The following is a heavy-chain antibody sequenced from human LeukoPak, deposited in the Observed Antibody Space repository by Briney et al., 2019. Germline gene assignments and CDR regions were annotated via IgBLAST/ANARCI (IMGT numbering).Heavy chain of an antibody. Sequence: SETLSLTCSVSSGSITSYYWSWLRQPPGKGLEWIGYIYYSGSTNYNPSVKSRVTMSIDTSKNQFSLKLNSVTAADTAVYYCATLWRLGASTGEAFDIWGQGTMVTVSS. D-gene: IGHD1-26*01. V-gene: IGHV4-59*01. J-gene: IGHJ3*02. CDR3: ATLWRLGASTGEAFDI. CDR1: SGSITSYY. CDR2: IYYSGST.